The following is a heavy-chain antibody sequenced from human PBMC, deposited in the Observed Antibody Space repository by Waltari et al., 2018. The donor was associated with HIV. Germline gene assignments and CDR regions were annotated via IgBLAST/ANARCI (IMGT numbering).Heavy chain of an antibody. J-gene: IGHJ5*02. CDR3: ARDRSVDIVAVVAAGWFDP. CDR2: IIPIFGTA. D-gene: IGHD2-15*01. CDR1: GGTFSSYA. V-gene: IGHV1-69*01. Sequence: KASGGTFSSYAISWVRQAPGQGLEWMGGIIPIFGTANYAQKFQGRVTITADESTSTAYMELSSLRSEDTAVYYCARDRSVDIVAVVAAGWFDPWGQGTLVTVSS.